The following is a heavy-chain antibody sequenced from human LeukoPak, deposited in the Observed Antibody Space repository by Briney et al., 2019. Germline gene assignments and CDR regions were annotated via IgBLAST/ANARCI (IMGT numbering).Heavy chain of an antibody. CDR3: ARDRGYSGYDPEGFDY. Sequence: PGGSLRLSCAASGFTFSSYWMSWVRQAPGKGLEWVANIKQDGSEKYYVDSVKGRFTISRDNAKKSLYLQMNSLRAEDTAVYYCARDRGYSGYDPEGFDYWGQGTLVTVSS. V-gene: IGHV3-7*01. CDR1: GFTFSSYW. D-gene: IGHD5-12*01. J-gene: IGHJ4*02. CDR2: IKQDGSEK.